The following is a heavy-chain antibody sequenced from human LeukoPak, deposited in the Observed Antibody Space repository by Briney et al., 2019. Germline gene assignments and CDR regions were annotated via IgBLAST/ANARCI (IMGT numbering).Heavy chain of an antibody. CDR3: ARYIVVVGFGY. Sequence: SETLSLTCTVSGGSISSGDYYWSWIRQPPGKGLEWIGYIYYSGSTYYNPSLKSRVTISVDTSKNQFSLKLSSVTAADTAVYYCARYIVVVGFGYWGQGTLVAVSS. J-gene: IGHJ4*02. D-gene: IGHD2-15*01. CDR2: IYYSGST. V-gene: IGHV4-30-4*01. CDR1: GGSISSGDYY.